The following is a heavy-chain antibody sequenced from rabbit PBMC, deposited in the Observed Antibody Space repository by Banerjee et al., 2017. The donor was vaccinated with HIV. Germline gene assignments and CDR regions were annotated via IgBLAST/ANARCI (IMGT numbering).Heavy chain of an antibody. V-gene: IGHV1S45*01. J-gene: IGHJ4*01. D-gene: IGHD4-2*01. CDR1: GFDFSSSYY. Sequence: QEQLVESGGGLVQPEGSLTLTCTASGFDFSSSYYMCWVRQAPGKGLEWIACIDAGSSGSTYYASWAKGRFTISKTSSTTVTLQMTSLTAADTATYFCARGLYGGTGVHVYAMYYFNLWGQGTLVTVS. CDR3: ARGLYGGTGVHVYAMYYFNL. CDR2: IDAGSSGST.